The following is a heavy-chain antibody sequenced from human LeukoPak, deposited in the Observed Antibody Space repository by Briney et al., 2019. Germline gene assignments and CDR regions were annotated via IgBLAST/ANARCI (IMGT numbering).Heavy chain of an antibody. J-gene: IGHJ4*02. CDR3: ARDLVVIPFDY. CDR1: GCTFSSYW. D-gene: IGHD3-22*01. V-gene: IGHV3-7*01. CDR2: IKQDGSEK. Sequence: GGSLRLSCAASGCTFSSYWMSWVRQAPGKGLEWVANIKQDGSEKYYVDSVKGRFTISRDNAKNSLYLQMNSLRAEDTAVYYCARDLVVIPFDYWGQGTLVTVSS.